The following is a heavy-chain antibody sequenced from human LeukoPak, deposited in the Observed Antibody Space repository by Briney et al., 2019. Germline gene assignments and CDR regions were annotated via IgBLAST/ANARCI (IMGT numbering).Heavy chain of an antibody. CDR2: ISSNGGST. J-gene: IGHJ4*02. D-gene: IGHD3-10*01. V-gene: IGHV3-64D*06. Sequence: GGSLRLSGSASGFTFSSYAMHWVRQAPGKGLEYVSAISSNGGSTYYADSVKGRFTISRDNSKNTLYLQMSSLRAEDTAVYYCVKDYYGSGSYSTDYWGQGTLVTVSS. CDR3: VKDYYGSGSYSTDY. CDR1: GFTFSSYA.